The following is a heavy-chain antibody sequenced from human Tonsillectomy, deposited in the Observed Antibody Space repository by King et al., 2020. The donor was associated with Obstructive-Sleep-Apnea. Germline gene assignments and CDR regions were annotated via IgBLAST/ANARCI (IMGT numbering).Heavy chain of an antibody. J-gene: IGHJ4*02. CDR3: AKPTRTTLRPFAEY. D-gene: IGHD1-1*01. CDR1: GFSFSSYG. CDR2: TWYDGSNE. Sequence: VQLVESGGGVVQPGTSLRLSCAASGFSFSSYGMYWVRQAPGKGLEWVAVTWYDGSNENYADSVKGRFTISRDNSKNTLYLQMNSLRADDTAVYYCAKPTRTTLRPFAEYWGQGTLVTVSS. V-gene: IGHV3-33*03.